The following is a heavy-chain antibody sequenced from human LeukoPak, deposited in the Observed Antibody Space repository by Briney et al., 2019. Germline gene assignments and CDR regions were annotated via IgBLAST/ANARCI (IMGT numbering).Heavy chain of an antibody. D-gene: IGHD1-26*01. V-gene: IGHV3-74*01. Sequence: GGSLRLSCAASGFTFSSYSMNWVRQAPGKGLMWVSRINSDGSNTAYADSVKGRFTISRDNAKNTLYLQMNSLRAEDTAVYYCARTRYSGTYYDYWGQGTLVTVSS. CDR3: ARTRYSGTYYDY. J-gene: IGHJ4*02. CDR2: INSDGSNT. CDR1: GFTFSSYS.